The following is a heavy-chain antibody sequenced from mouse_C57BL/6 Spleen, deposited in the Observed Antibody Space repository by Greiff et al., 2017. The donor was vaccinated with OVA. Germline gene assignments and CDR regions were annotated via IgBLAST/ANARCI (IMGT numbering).Heavy chain of an antibody. V-gene: IGHV1-26*01. J-gene: IGHJ2*01. CDR3: ARRGYSKPGYLGY. D-gene: IGHD2-5*01. CDR1: GYTFTDYY. Sequence: VQLQQSGPELVKPGASVKISCKASGYTFTDYYLNWVQQSHGKSLEWIGDINPNTGGTSYNQKFKGKATLTVDKSSSTAYMELRSLTSEDSAVYYCARRGYSKPGYLGYWGQGTTLTVSS. CDR2: INPNTGGT.